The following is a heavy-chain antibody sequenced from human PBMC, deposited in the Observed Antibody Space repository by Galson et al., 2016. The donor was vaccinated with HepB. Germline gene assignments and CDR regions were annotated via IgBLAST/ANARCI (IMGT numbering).Heavy chain of an antibody. D-gene: IGHD5-24*01. J-gene: IGHJ3*01. CDR2: IRSNIESYAT. Sequence: SLRLSCAASGFVFSGSAIHWVRQASGRGLEWVGRIRSNIESYATGYIESVKGRFTISRDDSKDTAYLQMNSLKIDDTAVYYCTRIEEAREGIKGTCNVWGQGTMVTVS. CDR3: TRIEEAREGIKGTCNV. CDR1: GFVFSGSA. V-gene: IGHV3-73*01.